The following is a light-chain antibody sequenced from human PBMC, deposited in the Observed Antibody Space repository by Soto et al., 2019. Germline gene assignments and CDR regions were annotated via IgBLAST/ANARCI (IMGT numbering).Light chain of an antibody. CDR3: QQANSFPLT. Sequence: DIQMTQSPPSVSASVGDRVTITCRASQAINNWLAWYQQKPGHAPKLLIYATSTLQTGVPSRFSGSGSGTDFTLTISSLQPEDFATYYCQQANSFPLTFGGGIKVEFK. J-gene: IGKJ4*01. CDR2: ATS. CDR1: QAINNW. V-gene: IGKV1-12*01.